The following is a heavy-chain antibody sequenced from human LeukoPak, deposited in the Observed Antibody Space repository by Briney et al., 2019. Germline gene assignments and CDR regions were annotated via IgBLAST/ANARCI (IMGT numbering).Heavy chain of an antibody. Sequence: SETLSLTCTVSRGPMSGYYWSWIRQPPGKGLEWIGYIYHNGNTNYNPPLKSRVTISIDTSKSQFSLRLNSLTAADTAVYYCARDGALAYWGRGTLVTVSS. CDR3: ARDGALAY. CDR2: IYHNGNT. J-gene: IGHJ4*02. D-gene: IGHD3-16*01. V-gene: IGHV4-59*01. CDR1: RGPMSGYY.